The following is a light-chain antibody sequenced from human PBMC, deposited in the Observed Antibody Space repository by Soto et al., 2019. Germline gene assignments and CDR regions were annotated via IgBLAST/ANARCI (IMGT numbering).Light chain of an antibody. CDR1: QSVSSN. Sequence: EIVMTQSAATLSVXPGERARLSSRASQSVSSNLAWYQQKPGQAPRLLIYGASTRATGIPARFSGSGSGTDFTLTISRLEPEDFAIYYCQCYGSSLITFGQGTRLEIK. V-gene: IGKV3-15*01. CDR3: QCYGSSLIT. CDR2: GAS. J-gene: IGKJ5*01.